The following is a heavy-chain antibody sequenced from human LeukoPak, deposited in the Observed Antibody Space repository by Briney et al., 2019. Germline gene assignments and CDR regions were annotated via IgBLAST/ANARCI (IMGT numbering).Heavy chain of an antibody. CDR2: IYYSGST. CDR1: GGSISSSSYY. Sequence: PSETLSLTCTVSGGSISSSSYYWSCIRQPPGKGLEWIGYIYYSGSTNYNPSLKSRVTISVDTSKNQFSLKLSSVTAADTAVYYCARDRLVVIGIFDYWGQGTLVTVSS. D-gene: IGHD2-21*01. J-gene: IGHJ4*02. V-gene: IGHV4-61*01. CDR3: ARDRLVVIGIFDY.